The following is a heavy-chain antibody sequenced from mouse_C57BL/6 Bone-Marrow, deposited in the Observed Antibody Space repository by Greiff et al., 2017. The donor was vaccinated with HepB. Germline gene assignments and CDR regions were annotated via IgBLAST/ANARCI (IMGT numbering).Heavy chain of an antibody. CDR3: ARGVTTVSYYFDY. D-gene: IGHD1-1*01. CDR1: GYTFTSYG. J-gene: IGHJ2*01. CDR2: IYPRSGNT. Sequence: VQLVESGAELARPGASVKLSCKASGYTFTSYGISWVKQRTGQGLEWIGEIYPRSGNTYYNEKFKGKATLTADKSSSTAYMELRSLTSEDSAVYFCARGVTTVSYYFDYWGQGTTLTVSS. V-gene: IGHV1-81*01.